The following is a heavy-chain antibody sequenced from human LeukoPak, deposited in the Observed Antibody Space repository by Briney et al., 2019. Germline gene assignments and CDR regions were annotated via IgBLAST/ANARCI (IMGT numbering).Heavy chain of an antibody. V-gene: IGHV4-59*01. D-gene: IGHD5-24*01. J-gene: IGHJ4*02. CDR1: GGSFTFNH. CDR3: ARVKDGYNYFDY. Sequence: SETLSLNCTVSGGSFTFNHWSWIRQPPGRELEWIGYIYYTGSTVYNPSLQSRLSMSIDTSKNQFSLKLSSVTTADTRVYYCARVKDGYNYFDYWGQGSLVTVSS. CDR2: IYYTGST.